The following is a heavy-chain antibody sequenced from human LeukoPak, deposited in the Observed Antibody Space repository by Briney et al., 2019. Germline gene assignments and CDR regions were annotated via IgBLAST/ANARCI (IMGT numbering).Heavy chain of an antibody. CDR2: VSYDGSNK. CDR1: GFTFSSYA. V-gene: IGHV3-30-3*01. Sequence: GGSLRLSCAASGFTFSSYAIHWVRQAPGKGLEWVAVVSYDGSNKHYADSVKGRFTISRDNSKNTLYLQLDSLRAEDTAVYYCAKAGWYSSGWYIFDYWGQGTPVTVSS. D-gene: IGHD6-19*01. CDR3: AKAGWYSSGWYIFDY. J-gene: IGHJ4*02.